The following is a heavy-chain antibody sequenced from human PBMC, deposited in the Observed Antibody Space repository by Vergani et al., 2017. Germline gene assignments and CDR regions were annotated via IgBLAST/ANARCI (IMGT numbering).Heavy chain of an antibody. J-gene: IGHJ4*02. V-gene: IGHV1-69*08. CDR3: ARDREGVTMVRGVIPFDY. D-gene: IGHD3-10*01. CDR1: GGPFSSYT. CDR2: IIPILGIA. Sequence: QVQLVQSGAEVTKPGSSVKVSCKASGGPFSSYTISWVRQAPGQGLEWRGRIIPILGIANYAQKFQGRVTLTAEKSPSTAYMELSSLRSEDTAVYYCARDREGVTMVRGVIPFDYWGQGTLVTVSS.